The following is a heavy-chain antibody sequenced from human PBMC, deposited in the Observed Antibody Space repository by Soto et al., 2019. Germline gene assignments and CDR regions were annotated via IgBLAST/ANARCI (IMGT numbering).Heavy chain of an antibody. CDR2: IYSGGNT. CDR1: WFTGSRNS. J-gene: IGHJ2*01. Sequence: EVQAVESGGGLIQPGGSLRLSCAASWFTGSRNSIGWVRQAPGKGLEWGSVIYSGGNTYYAASVKGRITISRDNSKNTVYLQMNSLRAEDTAAYYCARVPVSGCSSSSCLNWYSDLWGRGPLLTVSS. D-gene: IGHD2-2*01. CDR3: ARVPVSGCSSSSCLNWYSDL. V-gene: IGHV3-53*01.